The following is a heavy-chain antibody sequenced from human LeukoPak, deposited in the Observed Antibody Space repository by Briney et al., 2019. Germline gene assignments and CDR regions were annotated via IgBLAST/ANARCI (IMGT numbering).Heavy chain of an antibody. D-gene: IGHD4-17*01. CDR2: IYYTGIT. Sequence: SETLSLTCSVSGGSISRTAYYWGWIRQPPGKGLEWIGSIYYTGITYYNPSLESRVTISLDTSGNQFSLKLNSVTAPETAVYYCVGRRGDGDYRPEYWGQGTLVTVSS. CDR3: VGRRGDGDYRPEY. CDR1: GGSISRTAYY. V-gene: IGHV4-39*01. J-gene: IGHJ4*02.